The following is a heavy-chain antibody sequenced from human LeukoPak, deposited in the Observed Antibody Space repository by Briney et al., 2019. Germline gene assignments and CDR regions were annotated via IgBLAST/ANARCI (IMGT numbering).Heavy chain of an antibody. J-gene: IGHJ4*02. CDR2: ISYDGSNK. CDR1: GFTISSFG. CDR3: AKDRILTDYVWGSYNCDY. D-gene: IGHD3-16*01. Sequence: GGSLRHSCAASGFTISSFGMHCVRQAPGKGLGRVAVISYDGSNKYYADSVKGRFAISRDNSKNTLYLQMNSLRAEDTTVYYCAKDRILTDYVWGSYNCDYWGQRTLITVSS. V-gene: IGHV3-30*18.